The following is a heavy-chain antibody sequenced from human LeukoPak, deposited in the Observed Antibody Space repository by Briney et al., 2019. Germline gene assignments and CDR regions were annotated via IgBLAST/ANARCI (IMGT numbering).Heavy chain of an antibody. CDR2: IYYSGST. D-gene: IGHD6-19*01. Sequence: PSETLSLTCTVSGGSISSSSYYWGWIRQPPGKGLEWIGSIYYSGSTYYNPSLKSRVTISVDTSKNQFSLKLSSVTAADTAVYYCAEGYSSGWYGGSFVEYFDYWGQGTLVTVSS. J-gene: IGHJ4*02. CDR3: AEGYSSGWYGGSFVEYFDY. CDR1: GGSISSSSYY. V-gene: IGHV4-39*07.